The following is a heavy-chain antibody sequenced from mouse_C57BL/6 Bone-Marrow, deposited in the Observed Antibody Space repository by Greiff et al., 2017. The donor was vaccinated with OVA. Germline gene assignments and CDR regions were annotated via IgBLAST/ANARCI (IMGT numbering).Heavy chain of an antibody. CDR1: GFSLTSYG. CDR2: IWSGGST. D-gene: IGHD1-1*01. V-gene: IGHV2-2*01. CDR3: ARYGRRGYFDV. Sequence: QVQLKQSGPGLVQPSQSLSITCTVSGFSLTSYGVHWVRQSPGKGLEWLGVIWSGGSTDYNAAFISRLSISKDNSKSQVFFKMNSLQSDDTAIYYCARYGRRGYFDVWGTGTTVTVSS. J-gene: IGHJ1*03.